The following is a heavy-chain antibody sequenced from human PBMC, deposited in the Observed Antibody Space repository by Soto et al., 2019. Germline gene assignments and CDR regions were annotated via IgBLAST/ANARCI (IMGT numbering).Heavy chain of an antibody. Sequence: SETLSLTCTVSGGSISSGGYYWSWIRHHPGKGLEWIGYIYYSGSTYYNPSLKSRVTISVDTSKNQFSLKLSSVTAADTAVYYCARESWGPNAPYGGKVVTDPWGQGTLVTVSS. CDR3: ARESWGPNAPYGGKVVTDP. D-gene: IGHD4-17*01. J-gene: IGHJ5*02. CDR2: IYYSGST. V-gene: IGHV4-31*03. CDR1: GGSISSGGYY.